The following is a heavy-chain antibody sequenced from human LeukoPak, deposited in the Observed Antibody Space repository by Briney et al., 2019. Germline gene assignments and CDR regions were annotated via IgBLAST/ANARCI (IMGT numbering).Heavy chain of an antibody. CDR3: AKGTKTQYHRSDY. CDR1: GYTFTGYY. CDR2: INPNSGGT. D-gene: IGHD2-2*01. V-gene: IGHV1-2*02. Sequence: GASVKVSCKASGYTFTGYYMHWVRQAPGQGLEWMGWINPNSGGTNYAQKFQGRVTMTRDTSISTAYMELSSLRAEDTAVYYCAKGTKTQYHRSDYWGQGTLVTVSS. J-gene: IGHJ4*02.